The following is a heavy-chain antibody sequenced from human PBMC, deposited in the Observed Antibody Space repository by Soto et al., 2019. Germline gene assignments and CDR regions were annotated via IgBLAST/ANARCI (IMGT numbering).Heavy chain of an antibody. J-gene: IGHJ6*02. V-gene: IGHV3-30-3*01. CDR3: ARDRAFCSSATCSCYYYGMDV. CDR1: GFTFSYYP. D-gene: IGHD2-2*01. CDR2: ISYDGSKK. Sequence: QVQLVESGGGVVQPGRSLRLSCAASGFTFSYYPMHWVRQAPGKGLEWVAVISYDGSKKYYADSVKGRFTISRDNSKNTLYLQMDSLRAEDTALYYCARDRAFCSSATCSCYYYGMDVWGQGTTVTVSS.